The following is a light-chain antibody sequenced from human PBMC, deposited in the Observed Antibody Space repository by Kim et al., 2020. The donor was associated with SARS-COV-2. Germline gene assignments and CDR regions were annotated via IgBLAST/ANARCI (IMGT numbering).Light chain of an antibody. CDR2: EVN. CDR1: SSDVGSYDR. J-gene: IGLJ3*02. Sequence: GRSVTISCTGTSSDVGSYDRVSWYQQPPGTAPKLMIYEVNNRPSGVPDRFSGSKSGNTASLTISGLQAEDEADYYCASYTSSSTWVFGGGTQLTVL. CDR3: ASYTSSSTWV. V-gene: IGLV2-18*02.